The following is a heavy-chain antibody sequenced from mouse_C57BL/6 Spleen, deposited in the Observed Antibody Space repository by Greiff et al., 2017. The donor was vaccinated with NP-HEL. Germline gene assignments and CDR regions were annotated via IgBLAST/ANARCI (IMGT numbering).Heavy chain of an antibody. CDR3: ARDGPLAAY. CDR2: ISDGGSYT. CDR1: GFTFSSYA. V-gene: IGHV5-4*01. J-gene: IGHJ3*01. Sequence: EVKLMESGGGLVKPGGSLKLSCAASGFTFSSYAMSWVRQTPEKRLEWVATISDGGSYTYYPDNVKGRFTISRDNARNNLYLQMSHLKSEDTAMYYCARDGPLAAYWGQGTLVTVSA.